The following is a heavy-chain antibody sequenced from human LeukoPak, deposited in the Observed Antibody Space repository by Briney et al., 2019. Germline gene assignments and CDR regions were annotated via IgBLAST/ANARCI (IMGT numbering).Heavy chain of an antibody. CDR1: GGSISTYY. V-gene: IGHV4-59*01. Sequence: PSETLTLTCTVSGGSISTYYWSWIRQPPGKGLEWIGYIYNSGSTNYSPSLQSRVTISVDTSRNQFSLRLSYVTAGDTAMYYCARSGTKTNGFDYWGQGTLVTVSS. J-gene: IGHJ4*02. CDR2: IYNSGST. D-gene: IGHD2-8*01. CDR3: ARSGTKTNGFDY.